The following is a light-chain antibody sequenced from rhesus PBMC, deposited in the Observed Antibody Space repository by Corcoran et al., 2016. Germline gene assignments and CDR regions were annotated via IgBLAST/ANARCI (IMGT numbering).Light chain of an antibody. V-gene: IGKV1-22*01. CDR3: LQYSSSPYS. J-gene: IGKJ2*01. CDR1: QSISSW. Sequence: DIQMTQSPSSLSASVGDTVTITCRASQSISSWLDWYQQKPGKAPKLLIYKASSLQSGVPSRFSGRGSGTDFPLTISSLQPEDFATYYCLQYSSSPYSFGQGTKVEIK. CDR2: KAS.